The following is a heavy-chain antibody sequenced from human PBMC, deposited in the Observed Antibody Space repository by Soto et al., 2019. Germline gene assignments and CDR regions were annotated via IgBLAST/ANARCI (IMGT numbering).Heavy chain of an antibody. Sequence: ASVRVSCKACGCTFSSYAISWVRQAPGQGLEWMGGIIPIFGTANYAQKFQGRVTITADESTSTAYMELSSLRSEDTAVYYCARGGKTWFDPWGQGTLVTVSS. CDR1: GCTFSSYA. J-gene: IGHJ5*02. V-gene: IGHV1-69*13. CDR2: IIPIFGTA. CDR3: ARGGKTWFDP.